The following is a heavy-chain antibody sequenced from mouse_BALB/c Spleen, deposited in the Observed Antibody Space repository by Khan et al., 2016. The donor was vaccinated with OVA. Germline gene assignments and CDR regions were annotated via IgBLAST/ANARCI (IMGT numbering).Heavy chain of an antibody. J-gene: IGHJ3*01. Sequence: QVQLKESGAELVKPGASVKLSCKASGYTFSSYYMYWVKQRPGQGLEWIGEINPNNGGTNFNEKFKSKATLTVDKSSSTAYMQLSSLTSEDSAVYYWTRSGYGSFAYWGQGTLVTVSA. CDR3: TRSGYGSFAY. D-gene: IGHD2-2*01. V-gene: IGHV1S81*02. CDR2: INPNNGGT. CDR1: GYTFSSYY.